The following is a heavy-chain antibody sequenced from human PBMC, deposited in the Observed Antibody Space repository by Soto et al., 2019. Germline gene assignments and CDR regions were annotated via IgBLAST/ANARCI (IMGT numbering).Heavy chain of an antibody. V-gene: IGHV3-53*01. D-gene: IGHD1-26*01. J-gene: IGHJ4*02. CDR2: IYANGNT. CDR1: GLSVIINY. CDR3: ASQGISGNYWEDFDY. Sequence: PGGSLRLSCAASGLSVIINYMIWVRQSPGRGLEWVSVIYANGNTYYADSVKGRFTLSRDNLKNRLYLQMNSLRADDTAVYYCASQGISGNYWEDFDYWGRGTLVTVSS.